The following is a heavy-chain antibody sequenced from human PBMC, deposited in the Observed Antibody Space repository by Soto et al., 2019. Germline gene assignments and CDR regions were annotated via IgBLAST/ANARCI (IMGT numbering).Heavy chain of an antibody. CDR2: ISAYNGNT. Sequence: ASVKVSCKASGYTFTSYGISWVRQAPGQGLEWMGWISAYNGNTNYAQKLQGRVTMTTDTSTSTAYMELRSLRSDDTAVYYCARGGAITVLERYWYFDLWGRGTLVTSPQ. CDR1: GYTFTSYG. CDR3: ARGGAITVLERYWYFDL. V-gene: IGHV1-18*01. D-gene: IGHD4-17*01. J-gene: IGHJ2*01.